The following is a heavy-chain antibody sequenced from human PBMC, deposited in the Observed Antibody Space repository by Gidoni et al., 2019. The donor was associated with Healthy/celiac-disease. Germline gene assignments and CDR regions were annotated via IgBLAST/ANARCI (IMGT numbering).Heavy chain of an antibody. CDR2: IYTSGST. J-gene: IGHJ5*02. V-gene: IGHV4-4*07. CDR1: GCSIRSYY. Sequence: QVQLQESGPGLVKPSETLSLTCPVSGCSIRSYYWSWIRQPAGKGLEWIGRIYTSGSTNYNPSLKSRVTMSVDTSKNQFSLKLSSVTAADTAVYYCARGRSSWYELSWFDPWGQGTLVTVSS. D-gene: IGHD6-13*01. CDR3: ARGRSSWYELSWFDP.